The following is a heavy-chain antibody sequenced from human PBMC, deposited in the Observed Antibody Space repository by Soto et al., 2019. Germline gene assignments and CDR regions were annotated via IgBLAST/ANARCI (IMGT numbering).Heavy chain of an antibody. CDR1: GGSVSSGDYY. D-gene: IGHD3-22*01. V-gene: IGHV4-61*08. CDR2: IYNSGST. CDR3: ASGRRMYYYDSSDYYPFDY. J-gene: IGHJ4*02. Sequence: PSETLSLTCTVSGGSVSSGDYYWSWIRQPPGKGLEWIGYIYNSGSTKYKPSLKSRVTISVDTSKNQFSLKLRSVTAADTAVYYCASGRRMYYYDSSDYYPFDYWGQGTLVTVSS.